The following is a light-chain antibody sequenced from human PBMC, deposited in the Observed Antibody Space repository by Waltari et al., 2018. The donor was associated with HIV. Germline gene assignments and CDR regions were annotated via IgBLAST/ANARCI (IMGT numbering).Light chain of an antibody. CDR2: GAS. Sequence: DILLTQSPATPSVSPGVRGTLSCRASQSVGLNLAWYQQRPGQPPRLLVYGASTRASDVSTRFSASGSGTEFTLTITSVRSEDFATYFCQQYDVWPLTFGGGTNVDLK. J-gene: IGKJ4*01. V-gene: IGKV3-15*01. CDR3: QQYDVWPLT. CDR1: QSVGLN.